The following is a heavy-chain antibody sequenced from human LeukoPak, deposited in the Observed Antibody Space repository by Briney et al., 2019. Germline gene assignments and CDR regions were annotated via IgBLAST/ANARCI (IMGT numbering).Heavy chain of an antibody. CDR1: GFTLSSYS. CDR3: AKDMWDMVRGALDY. CDR2: ISFSSGTI. J-gene: IGHJ4*02. D-gene: IGHD3-10*01. Sequence: GGSLRLSCAASGFTLSSYSMNWVRQAPGKGLEWVSYISFSSGTIYYADSVKGRFTISRDNAKNSLYLQMNSLRAEDTALYYCAKDMWDMVRGALDYWGQGTLVTVSS. V-gene: IGHV3-48*04.